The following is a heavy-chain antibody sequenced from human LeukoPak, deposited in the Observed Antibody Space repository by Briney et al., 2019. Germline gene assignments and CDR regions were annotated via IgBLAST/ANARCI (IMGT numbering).Heavy chain of an antibody. J-gene: IGHJ4*02. CDR3: ARDQSGYYYFDY. CDR2: INPSGGST. D-gene: IGHD3-3*01. Sequence: ASVKVSCKASGYAFTSYYMHWVRQAPGQGLEWMGIINPSGGSTSYAQKFQGRVTMTRDTSTSTVYMELSSLRSEDTAVYYCARDQSGYYYFDYWGQGTLVTVSS. V-gene: IGHV1-46*01. CDR1: GYAFTSYY.